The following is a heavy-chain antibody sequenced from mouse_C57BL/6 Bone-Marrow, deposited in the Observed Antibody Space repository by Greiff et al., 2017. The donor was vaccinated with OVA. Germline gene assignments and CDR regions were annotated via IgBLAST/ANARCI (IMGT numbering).Heavy chain of an antibody. D-gene: IGHD1-1*01. V-gene: IGHV3-6*01. CDR2: ISYDGSN. CDR3: ARDAPFITTYFDV. J-gene: IGHJ1*03. Sequence: EVQLQQSGPGLVKPSQSLSLTCSVTGYSITSGYYWNWIRQFPGNKLEWMGYISYDGSNNYNPSLKNRISITRDTSKNQFFLKLNSVTTEDTATYYCARDAPFITTYFDVWGTGTTVTVSS. CDR1: GYSITSGYY.